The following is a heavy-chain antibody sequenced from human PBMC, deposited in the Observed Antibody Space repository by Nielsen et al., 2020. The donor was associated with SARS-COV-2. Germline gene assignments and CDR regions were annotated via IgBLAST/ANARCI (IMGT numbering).Heavy chain of an antibody. Sequence: ASVKVSCKASGYTFSSYYIHWARQAPGQGLEWMGRNIPSVGSSNFIQKFQGRITFNADMSTNTAYLELRSLKPDDTAVYFCARAGKKFGSAIESWGQGTLVTVSS. V-gene: IGHV1-46*01. CDR1: GYTFSSYY. CDR3: ARAGKKFGSAIES. CDR2: NIPSVGSS. D-gene: IGHD3-10*01. J-gene: IGHJ4*02.